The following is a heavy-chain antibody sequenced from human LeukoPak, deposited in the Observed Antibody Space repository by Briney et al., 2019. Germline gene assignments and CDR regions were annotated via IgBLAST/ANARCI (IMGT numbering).Heavy chain of an antibody. CDR1: GITFGNFP. D-gene: IGHD3-10*01. J-gene: IGHJ4*02. CDR2: ISYDGNTK. CDR3: ARAPVWFGEWFFDY. V-gene: IGHV3-30-3*01. Sequence: GGSLRLSCAATGITFGNFPMHWVRQTPGKGLEWVAVISYDGNTKYYADSVKGRFTISRDNSKNTLYLQMNSLRAEDTAVYYCARAPVWFGEWFFDYWGQGTLVTVSS.